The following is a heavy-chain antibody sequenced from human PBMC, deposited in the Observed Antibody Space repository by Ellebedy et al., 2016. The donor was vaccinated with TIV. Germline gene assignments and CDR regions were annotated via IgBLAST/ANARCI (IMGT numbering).Heavy chain of an antibody. V-gene: IGHV3-30-3*01. CDR1: GFTFSSYS. D-gene: IGHD3-16*01. CDR3: TTGATVGDYYDY. CDR2: ISYDGTNK. J-gene: IGHJ4*02. Sequence: GESLKISXAASGFTFSSYSMHWVRQAPGKGLEWVALISYDGTNKYYADSVKGRFTISRDNSKNTLSLEMNSLKTVDTAVYYCTTGATVGDYYDYWGQGTLVTVSS.